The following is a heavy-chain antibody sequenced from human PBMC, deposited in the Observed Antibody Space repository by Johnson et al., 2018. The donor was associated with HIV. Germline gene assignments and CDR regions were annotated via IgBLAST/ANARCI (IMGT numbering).Heavy chain of an antibody. V-gene: IGHV3-43*01. CDR2: ISWDGGST. CDR3: AKDASSGWAGAFDI. Sequence: VQLVESGGGVVQPGRSLRLSCAASGFMFDEYTMHWVRQAPGKGLEWVSLISWDGGSTYYADSVKGRITISRDNSKNSLYLQMKSLRTEDTALYYCAKDASSGWAGAFDIWGQGTMVTVSS. D-gene: IGHD6-19*01. J-gene: IGHJ3*02. CDR1: GFMFDEYT.